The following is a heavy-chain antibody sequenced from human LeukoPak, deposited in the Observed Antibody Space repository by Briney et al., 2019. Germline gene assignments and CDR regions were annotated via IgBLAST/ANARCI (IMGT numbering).Heavy chain of an antibody. CDR3: ARGFRGRFGGYYYYMDV. CDR2: ISGSSGAT. Sequence: GGSLRLSCVASGFTFSSYAMSWVRQAPGKGLEWVSAISGSSGATYYADSAKGRFTISRDNSKNTLYLQMNSLRVEDTAVYYCARGFRGRFGGYYYYMDVWGKGTTVTVSS. V-gene: IGHV3-23*01. CDR1: GFTFSSYA. D-gene: IGHD3-16*01. J-gene: IGHJ6*03.